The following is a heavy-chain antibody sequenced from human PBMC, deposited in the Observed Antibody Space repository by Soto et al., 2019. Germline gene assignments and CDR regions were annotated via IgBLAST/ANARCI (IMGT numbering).Heavy chain of an antibody. V-gene: IGHV4-39*01. CDR2: IYYSGST. CDR3: ARHNLSSGYSSGWYGYYYYYMAV. D-gene: IGHD6-19*01. Sequence: SETLSLTCTVSGGSISSSSYYWGWIRQPPGKGLEWIGSIYYSGSTYYNPSLRSRVTISVDTSKNQFSLKLSSVTAADTAVYYCARHNLSSGYSSGWYGYYYYYMAVWGKGTTVTVSS. CDR1: GGSISSSSYY. J-gene: IGHJ6*03.